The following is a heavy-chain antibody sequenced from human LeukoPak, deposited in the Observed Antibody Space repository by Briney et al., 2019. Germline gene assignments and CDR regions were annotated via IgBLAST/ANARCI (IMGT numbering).Heavy chain of an antibody. D-gene: IGHD1-26*01. J-gene: IGHJ4*02. CDR1: GFTSSSYS. V-gene: IGHV3-48*02. CDR3: ASSGSYRFDY. CDR2: ITASGTAM. Sequence: GGSLRLSCAASGFTSSSYSMNWVRQAPGKGLEWVSHITASGTAMFYADSVKGRFTISRDNAKNSLYLQMNSLRDEDTAVYYCASSGSYRFDYWGQGTLVTVSS.